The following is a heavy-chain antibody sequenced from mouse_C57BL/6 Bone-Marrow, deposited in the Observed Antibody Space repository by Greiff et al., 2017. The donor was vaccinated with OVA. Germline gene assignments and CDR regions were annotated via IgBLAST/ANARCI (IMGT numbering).Heavy chain of an antibody. V-gene: IGHV5-4*01. D-gene: IGHD4-1*01. CDR1: GFTFRSYA. CDR3: ARDWDDYAMDY. J-gene: IGHJ4*01. CDR2: ISDGGGYT. Sequence: EVQLVEPGGGLVKPGGSLKLSCAASGFTFRSYAMSWVSQTPEQRLEWVATISDGGGYTYYPDNVKGRFTISRDNAKNNLYLQMSHLKSEDTAMYYCARDWDDYAMDYWGQGTSVTVSS.